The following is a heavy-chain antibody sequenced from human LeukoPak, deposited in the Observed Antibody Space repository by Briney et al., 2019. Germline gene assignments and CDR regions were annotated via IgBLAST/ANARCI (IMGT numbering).Heavy chain of an antibody. D-gene: IGHD2-2*01. CDR2: INHSGST. Sequence: SETLSLTCAVYGGSFSGYYWSWIRQPPGKGLEWIGEINHSGSTNYNPSLKSRVTISVDTSKNQFSLKLSSVTAADTAVCYCARDRGYCSSTSCPGVGVWGKGTTVTVSS. J-gene: IGHJ6*04. V-gene: IGHV4-34*01. CDR1: GGSFSGYY. CDR3: ARDRGYCSSTSCPGVGV.